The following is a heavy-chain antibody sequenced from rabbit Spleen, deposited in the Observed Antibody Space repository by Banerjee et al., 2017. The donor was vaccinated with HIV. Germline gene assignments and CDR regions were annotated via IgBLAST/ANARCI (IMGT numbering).Heavy chain of an antibody. CDR3: ARDLPDIIGWNFGF. CDR2: INTITGKT. CDR1: GVSFSDKDV. Sequence: QSLEESGGGLVQPEGSLTLTCKASGVSFSDKDVMCWVRQAPGKGLEWIGCINTITGKTVYATWAKGRFTISRASSTTVFLQMTSLTAADTATYFCARDLPDIIGWNFGFWGPGTLVTVS. V-gene: IGHV1S40*01. D-gene: IGHD1-1*01. J-gene: IGHJ3*01.